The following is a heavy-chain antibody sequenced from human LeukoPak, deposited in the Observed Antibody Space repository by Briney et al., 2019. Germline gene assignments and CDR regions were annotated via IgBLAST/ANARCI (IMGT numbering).Heavy chain of an antibody. J-gene: IGHJ6*02. CDR3: ARDGILERRVPYYYHYGMDV. D-gene: IGHD1-1*01. CDR1: GFTFSSYS. CDR2: ISSSSSYI. Sequence: PGGSLRLSCAASGFTFSSYSMNWVRQAPGKGLEWVSSISSSSSYIYYADSVKGRFTISRDNAKNSLYLQMNSLRAEDTAVYYCARDGILERRVPYYYHYGMDVWGQGTTVTVSS. V-gene: IGHV3-21*01.